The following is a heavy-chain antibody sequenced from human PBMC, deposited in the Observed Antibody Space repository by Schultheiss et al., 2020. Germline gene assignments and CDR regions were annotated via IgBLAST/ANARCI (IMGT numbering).Heavy chain of an antibody. V-gene: IGHV3-48*03. CDR1: RFSFSSYE. Sequence: GGSLRLSCAVSRFSFSSYEMNWVRQAPGKGLEWVSYIRSRGSTIYYADSVKGRFTISRDNAKNSLYLQMNSLRAEDTAVYYCARESVYCSGGSCYSKNRYYFDYWGQGTLVTVSS. CDR3: ARESVYCSGGSCYSKNRYYFDY. CDR2: IRSRGSTI. J-gene: IGHJ4*02. D-gene: IGHD2-15*01.